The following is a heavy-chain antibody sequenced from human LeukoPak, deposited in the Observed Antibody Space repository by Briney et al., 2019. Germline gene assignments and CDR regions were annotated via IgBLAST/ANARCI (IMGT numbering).Heavy chain of an antibody. J-gene: IGHJ4*02. CDR3: ARGRKVGATSAVDY. CDR1: GYTFTGYY. V-gene: IGHV1-2*02. CDR2: INPNSGGT. Sequence: ASVKVSCKASGYTFTGYYMHWVRQAPGQGPEWMGWINPNSGGTNYAQKFQGRVTMTRDTSISTAYMELSRLRSDDTAVYYCARGRKVGATSAVDYWGQGTLVTVSS. D-gene: IGHD1-26*01.